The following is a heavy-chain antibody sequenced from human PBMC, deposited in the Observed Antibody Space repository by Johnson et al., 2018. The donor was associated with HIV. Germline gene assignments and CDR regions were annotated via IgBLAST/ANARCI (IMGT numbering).Heavy chain of an antibody. Sequence: QVQLVESGGGVVQPGRSLRLSCAASGFTFSSYAMHLVRQAPGKGLEWVAVISYDGSNKYYADSVKGRFTISRDNSKNTLYLQMNSQRAEDTAVYYCAKETPSSGGTFDIWGQGTMVTVSS. CDR1: GFTFSSYA. CDR3: AKETPSSGGTFDI. V-gene: IGHV3-30*04. CDR2: ISYDGSNK. D-gene: IGHD6-25*01. J-gene: IGHJ3*02.